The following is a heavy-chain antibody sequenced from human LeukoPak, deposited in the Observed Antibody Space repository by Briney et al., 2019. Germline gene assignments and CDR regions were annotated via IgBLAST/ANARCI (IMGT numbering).Heavy chain of an antibody. D-gene: IGHD3-22*01. V-gene: IGHV1-8*01. CDR1: GYTFTSYD. Sequence: ASVKVSCKASGYTFTSYDINWVRQATGQGLGWMGWMNPNSGNTGYAQKFQGRVTMTRNTSISTAYMELSSLRSEDTAVYYCARGRQYAYYYDNYYGMDVWGQGTTVTVSS. CDR3: ARGRQYAYYYDNYYGMDV. CDR2: MNPNSGNT. J-gene: IGHJ6*02.